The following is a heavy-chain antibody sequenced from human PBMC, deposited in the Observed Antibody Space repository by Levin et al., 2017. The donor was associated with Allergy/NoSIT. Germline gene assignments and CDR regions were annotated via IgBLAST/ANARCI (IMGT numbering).Heavy chain of an antibody. CDR3: ARCRYYYGSGSYYNHDSNRDG. J-gene: IGHJ6*03. CDR2: IYSGGST. D-gene: IGHD3-10*01. Sequence: GESLKISCAASGFTVSSNYMSWVRQAPGKGLEWVSVIYSGGSTYYADSVKGRFTISRDNSKNTLYLQMNSLRAEDTAVYYCARCRYYYGSGSYYNHDSNRDGWGKGTPVTVS. V-gene: IGHV3-53*01. CDR1: GFTVSSNY.